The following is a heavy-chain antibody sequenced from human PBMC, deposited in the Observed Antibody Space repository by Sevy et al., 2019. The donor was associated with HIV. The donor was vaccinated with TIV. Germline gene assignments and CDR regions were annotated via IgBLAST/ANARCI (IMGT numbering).Heavy chain of an antibody. CDR3: ARDNYCISGDGCYGYGLDV. CDR2: ISNSGNTV. V-gene: IGHV3-48*02. D-gene: IGHD2-2*01. Sequence: GGSLRLSCAASGFTISSYWVTWVRQAPGKGLECISYISNSGNTVYYADSVKGRFTVSRDNAKKSLYLQLNSLRDEDTAVYYCARDNYCISGDGCYGYGLDVWGQGTTVTVSS. CDR1: GFTISSYW. J-gene: IGHJ6*02.